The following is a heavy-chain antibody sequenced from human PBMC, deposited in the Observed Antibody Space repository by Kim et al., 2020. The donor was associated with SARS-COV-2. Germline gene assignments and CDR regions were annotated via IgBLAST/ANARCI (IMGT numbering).Heavy chain of an antibody. Sequence: ASVKVSCKASGYNFRLHGISWVRQGPGQGLEWMGWVTPYNGLTNYGQNFQDRLTMTTDTSTSTAHMELRSLRSDDTAIYYCAKDAQAYCGDPCIPRIDYWGQGTLITVSS. CDR2: VTPYNGLT. J-gene: IGHJ4*02. V-gene: IGHV1-18*01. CDR3: AKDAQAYCGDPCIPRIDY. D-gene: IGHD2-21*01. CDR1: GYNFRLHG.